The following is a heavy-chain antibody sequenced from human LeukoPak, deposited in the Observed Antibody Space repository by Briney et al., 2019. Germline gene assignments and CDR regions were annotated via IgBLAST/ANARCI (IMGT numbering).Heavy chain of an antibody. CDR1: GFTFTSYW. CDR3: ARDSGFATSDY. Sequence: GGSLRLSCVASGFTFTSYWMNWVRQAPGKGLEWVSSISSSSSYIYYADSVKGRFTISRDNAKNSLYLQMNSLRAEDTAVYYCARDSGFATSDYWGQGTLVTVSS. D-gene: IGHD5-12*01. J-gene: IGHJ4*02. V-gene: IGHV3-21*01. CDR2: ISSSSSYI.